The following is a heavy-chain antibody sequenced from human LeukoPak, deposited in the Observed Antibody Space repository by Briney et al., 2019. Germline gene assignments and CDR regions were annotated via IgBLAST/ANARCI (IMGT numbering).Heavy chain of an antibody. D-gene: IGHD4-17*01. J-gene: IGHJ3*02. CDR2: IYNNGST. CDR1: GGSITSYY. V-gene: IGHV4-59*01. Sequence: SETLSLTCTVSGGSITSYYWNWIRQPPGKGLEWIGYIYNNGSTNYNPSLKSRVTISADTSKRQFSLRLNSVTAADTAVYYCARQTTGYAFDIWGQGTMVTVSS. CDR3: ARQTTGYAFDI.